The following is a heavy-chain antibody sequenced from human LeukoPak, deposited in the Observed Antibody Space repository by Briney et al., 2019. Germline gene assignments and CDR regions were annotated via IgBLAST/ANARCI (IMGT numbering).Heavy chain of an antibody. Sequence: SETLSLTCTVSGGSISSYYWSWIRQPPGKGLEWIGYIYYSGSTNYNPSLKSRVTISVDTSKNQFSLKLSSVTAADTAVYYCATDGSLGYIDYWGQGTLVTVSS. CDR3: ATDGSLGYIDY. V-gene: IGHV4-59*01. CDR1: GGSISSYY. CDR2: IYYSGST. J-gene: IGHJ4*02. D-gene: IGHD5-18*01.